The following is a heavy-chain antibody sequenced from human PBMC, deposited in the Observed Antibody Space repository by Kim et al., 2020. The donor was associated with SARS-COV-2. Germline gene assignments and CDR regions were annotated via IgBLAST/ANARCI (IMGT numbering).Heavy chain of an antibody. CDR2: INHSGST. Sequence: SETLSLTCAVYGGSFSGYYWSWIRQPPGKGLEWIGEINHSGSTNYNPSLKSRVTISVDTSKNQFSLKLSSVTAADTAVYYCARGPKYYDYVWGSYRSNWFDPWGQGTLVTVSS. CDR1: GGSFSGYY. D-gene: IGHD3-16*02. V-gene: IGHV4-34*01. CDR3: ARGPKYYDYVWGSYRSNWFDP. J-gene: IGHJ5*02.